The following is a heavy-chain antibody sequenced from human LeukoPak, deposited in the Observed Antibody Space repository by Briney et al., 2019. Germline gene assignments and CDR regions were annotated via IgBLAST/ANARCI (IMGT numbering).Heavy chain of an antibody. V-gene: IGHV4-34*01. Sequence: GSLRLSCAASGFTFSSYSMNWVRQPPGKGLEWIGEINHSGSTKYNPSLKSRLTTSVDTSKNQFSLKLSSVTAADTAVYYCARRVGRWFGERAYYYHYMDVWGKGTTVTISS. J-gene: IGHJ6*03. CDR1: GFTFSSYS. CDR2: INHSGST. CDR3: ARRVGRWFGERAYYYHYMDV. D-gene: IGHD3-10*01.